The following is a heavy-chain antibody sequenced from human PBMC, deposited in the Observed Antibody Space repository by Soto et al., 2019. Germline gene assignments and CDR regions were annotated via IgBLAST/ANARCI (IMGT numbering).Heavy chain of an antibody. CDR3: ARTEMGALQRSTGTIDY. Sequence: SETLSLTCAVYGGSFGGYYWSWIRQPPGKGLEWIGEINHSGSTNYNPSLKSRVTISVDTSKNQFSLKLSSVTAADTAVYYCARTEMGALQRSTGTIDYWGQGTLVTVSS. J-gene: IGHJ4*02. D-gene: IGHD4-17*01. CDR1: GGSFGGYY. V-gene: IGHV4-34*01. CDR2: INHSGST.